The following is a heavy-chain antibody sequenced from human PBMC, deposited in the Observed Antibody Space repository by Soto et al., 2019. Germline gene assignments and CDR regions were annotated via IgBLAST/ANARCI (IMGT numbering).Heavy chain of an antibody. CDR2: ISSSSSYI. CDR1: GFTFSSYS. V-gene: IGHV3-21*01. Sequence: GGSLRLSCAASGFTFSSYSMNWVRQAPGKXLEWVSSISSSSSYIYYADSVKGRFTISRDNAKNSLYLQMNSLRAEDTAVYYCAARVDYYDSSGYREFDYWGQGTLVTVSS. D-gene: IGHD3-22*01. CDR3: AARVDYYDSSGYREFDY. J-gene: IGHJ4*02.